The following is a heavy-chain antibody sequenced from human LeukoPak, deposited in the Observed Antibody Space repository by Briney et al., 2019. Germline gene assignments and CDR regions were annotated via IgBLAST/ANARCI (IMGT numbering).Heavy chain of an antibody. CDR3: ATYSREWELLLNCFDP. D-gene: IGHD1-26*01. V-gene: IGHV1-24*01. CDR1: GYTLTELS. J-gene: IGHJ5*02. Sequence: GASVKVSCKVSGYTLTELSMHWVRQAPGKGIEWMGGFDPEDGETIYAQKFQGRVTMTDYTSTDTAYMELSSLKSEDTAVYYCATYSREWELLLNCFDPWGQGTLVTVSS. CDR2: FDPEDGET.